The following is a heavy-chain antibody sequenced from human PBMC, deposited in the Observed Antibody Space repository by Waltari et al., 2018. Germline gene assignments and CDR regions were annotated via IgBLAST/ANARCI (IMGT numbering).Heavy chain of an antibody. J-gene: IGHJ3*02. Sequence: QVQLQESGPGLVKPSQTLSLTCTVSGGSISSGSYYWSWIRQPAGKGLEWIGRIYTSGSTNYNPSLKSRVTISVDTSKNQFSLKLSSVTAADTAMYHCARQISTSGEWAFDIWGQGTIVTVAA. CDR2: IYTSGST. V-gene: IGHV4-61*02. CDR3: ARQISTSGEWAFDI. D-gene: IGHD2-8*01. CDR1: GGSISSGSYY.